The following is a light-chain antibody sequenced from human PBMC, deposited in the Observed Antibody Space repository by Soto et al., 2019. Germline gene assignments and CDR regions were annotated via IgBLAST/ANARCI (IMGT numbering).Light chain of an antibody. V-gene: IGLV1-51*01. Sequence: QSVLTQPPSVSAAPGQKVTISCSGSNSNIGNNYVSWYQHLPGTAPKLLIYDNNKRPSGIPDRFSGTKSGTSATLGIAALQTGDDAHYYCATWDSSLIAGVFGGGTKLTVL. CDR1: NSNIGNNY. CDR2: DNN. J-gene: IGLJ2*01. CDR3: ATWDSSLIAGV.